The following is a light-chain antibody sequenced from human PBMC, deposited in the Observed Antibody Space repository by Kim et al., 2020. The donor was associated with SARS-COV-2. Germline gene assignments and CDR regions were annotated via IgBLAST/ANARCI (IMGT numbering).Light chain of an antibody. CDR1: RLRSYY. CDR2: GKN. CDR3: NSRDSSGNHHVV. V-gene: IGLV3-19*01. Sequence: LGQTVSITCQGDRLRSYYASWYQQKPGQAPVLVIYGKNNRPSGIPDRFSGSSSGNTASLTITGAQAEDEADYYCNSRDSSGNHHVVFGGGTQLTVL. J-gene: IGLJ2*01.